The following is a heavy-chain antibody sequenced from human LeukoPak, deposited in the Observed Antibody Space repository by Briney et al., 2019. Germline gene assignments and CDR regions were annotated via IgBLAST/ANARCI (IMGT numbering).Heavy chain of an antibody. Sequence: ASVKGSCKASGYTFTSYDINGVGQATGQGLEWMGWMNPNSGNTGYAQKVQGRVTMNRNTSISTAYMDLRRVRSEDAAVYYCARAGITARRHLSYWGQGTLVTVSS. CDR1: GYTFTSYD. CDR3: ARAGITARRHLSY. V-gene: IGHV1-8*01. J-gene: IGHJ4*02. D-gene: IGHD6-6*01. CDR2: MNPNSGNT.